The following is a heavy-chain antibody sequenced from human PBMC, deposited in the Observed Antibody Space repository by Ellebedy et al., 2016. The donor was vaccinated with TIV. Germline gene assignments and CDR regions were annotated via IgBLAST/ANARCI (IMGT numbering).Heavy chain of an antibody. J-gene: IGHJ6*03. V-gene: IGHV4-59*01. CDR3: ARGGDYYYYVDV. CDR2: ISYSGDT. CDR1: GGSISSSY. D-gene: IGHD3-10*01. Sequence: SETLSLXXTVSGGSISSSYWSWFRQPPGKGLEWIGYISYSGDTNYNPSLKSRVTISIDTSKNQFSLKMSSVTAADTAVYYCARGGDYYYYVDVWGKGTTVTVSS.